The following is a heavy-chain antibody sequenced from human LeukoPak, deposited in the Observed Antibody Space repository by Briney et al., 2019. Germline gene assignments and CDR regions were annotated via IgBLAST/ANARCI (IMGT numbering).Heavy chain of an antibody. CDR1: GGSISSSSCY. D-gene: IGHD3-22*01. CDR3: AGTPPYYDSSGYYPFQH. J-gene: IGHJ1*01. V-gene: IGHV4-39*01. CDR2: IYYSGST. Sequence: SETLSLTCTVSGGSISSSSCYWGWIRQPPGKGLEWIGSIYYSGSTYYNPSLKSRVTISVDTSKNQFSLKLSSVTAADTAVYYCAGTPPYYDSSGYYPFQHWGQGTLVTVSS.